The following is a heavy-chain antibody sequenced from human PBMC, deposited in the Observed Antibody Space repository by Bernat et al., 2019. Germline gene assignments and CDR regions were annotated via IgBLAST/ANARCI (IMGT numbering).Heavy chain of an antibody. CDR3: ARMGRAGTGFDY. D-gene: IGHD6-13*01. V-gene: IGHV3-48*03. CDR1: GFTFSSYE. Sequence: EVQLVESGGGLVQSGGSLRLSCTASGFTFSSYEMNWVRQAPGKGLEWVSYISSSGSTIYYADSVKGRFTISRDNAKNSLYLQMNSLRAEDTAVYYCARMGRAGTGFDYWGQGTLVTVSS. J-gene: IGHJ4*02. CDR2: ISSSGSTI.